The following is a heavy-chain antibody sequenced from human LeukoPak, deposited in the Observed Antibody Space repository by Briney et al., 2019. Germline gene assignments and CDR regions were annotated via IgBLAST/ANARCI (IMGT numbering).Heavy chain of an antibody. CDR2: IKQDGSEK. D-gene: IGHD5-18*01. V-gene: IGHV3-7*01. CDR1: GFPFSSYW. CDR3: ARRYSYGYFPEYYFDY. Sequence: EGSLRLSCVASGFPFSSYWMTWVRQAPGKGLEWVANIKQDGSEKYYVDSVKGRFTISRDNAKNSLYLQMNSLRAENTAVYYCARRYSYGYFPEYYFDYWGQGTLVTVSS. J-gene: IGHJ4*02.